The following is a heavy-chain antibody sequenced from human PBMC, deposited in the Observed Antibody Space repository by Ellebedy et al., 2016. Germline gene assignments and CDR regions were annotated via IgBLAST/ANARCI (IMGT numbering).Heavy chain of an antibody. CDR3: ARDGGGSYSGDY. Sequence: GGSLRLSCAASGFTFSSYWMHWVRQAPGKGVVWVSRIISDGSSTTYADSVKGRFTISSDNAKNSRFLQMNSLRPEDTAVYYCARDGGGSYSGDYWGQGTLVTVSS. CDR1: GFTFSSYW. CDR2: IISDGSST. D-gene: IGHD1-26*01. J-gene: IGHJ4*02. V-gene: IGHV3-74*01.